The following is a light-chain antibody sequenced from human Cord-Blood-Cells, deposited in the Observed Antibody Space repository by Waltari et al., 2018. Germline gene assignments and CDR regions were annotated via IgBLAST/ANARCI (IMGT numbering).Light chain of an antibody. V-gene: IGLV2-23*01. Sequence: QSALTQPASVSGSPRQSITISCTATRSDVGSCNRFSWNQQHPGKAPKLMIYEGSKRPSVVSTRFSGSKSGNTASLTISGLQAEDEADYYCCSYAGSSTYVFGTGTKVTVL. CDR1: RSDVGSCNR. J-gene: IGLJ1*01. CDR2: EGS. CDR3: CSYAGSSTYV.